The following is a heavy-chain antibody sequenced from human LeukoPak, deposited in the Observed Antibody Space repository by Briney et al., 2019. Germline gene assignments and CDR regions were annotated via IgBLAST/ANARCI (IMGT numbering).Heavy chain of an antibody. CDR1: GFTFSIYM. CDR3: ARGFEYYDILTGHYSPHYFDY. V-gene: IGHV3-7*03. D-gene: IGHD3-9*01. CDR2: INPDGTTE. Sequence: PGGSLRLSCAASGFTFSIYMMCSVREALGKGLEWGASINPDGTTENYVDSLKGRFTVSRDDSKNTLYLQMNSLRAEDTAVYYCARGFEYYDILTGHYSPHYFDYWGQGTLVTVSS. J-gene: IGHJ4*02.